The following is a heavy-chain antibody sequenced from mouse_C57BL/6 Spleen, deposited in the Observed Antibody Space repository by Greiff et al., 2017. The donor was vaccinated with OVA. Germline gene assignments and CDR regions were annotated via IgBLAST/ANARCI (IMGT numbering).Heavy chain of an antibody. CDR3: ARGGSNWDV. CDR2: IYPGSGNT. J-gene: IGHJ1*03. V-gene: IGHV1-76*01. D-gene: IGHD4-1*01. Sequence: QVQLQQSGAELVRPGASVKLSCKASGYTFTDYYINWVKQRPGQGLEWIARIYPGSGNTYYNEKFKGKATLTAEKSSSTAYMQLSSLTSEDSAVYVCARGGSNWDVWGTGTTVTVSS. CDR1: GYTFTDYY.